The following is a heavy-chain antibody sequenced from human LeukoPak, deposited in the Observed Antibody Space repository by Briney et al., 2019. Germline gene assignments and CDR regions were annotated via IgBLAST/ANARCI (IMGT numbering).Heavy chain of an antibody. CDR3: ARGDSHSHSGSYYFDY. CDR1: GGSFSGYY. J-gene: IGHJ4*02. Sequence: PSETLSLTCAVYGGSFSGYYWSWIRQPPGKGLEWIGEINHSGSTNYNPSLKSRVTISVDTSKNQFSLKLSSVTAADTAVYYCARGDSHSHSGSYYFDYWGQGTLVTVSS. V-gene: IGHV4-34*01. CDR2: INHSGST. D-gene: IGHD1-26*01.